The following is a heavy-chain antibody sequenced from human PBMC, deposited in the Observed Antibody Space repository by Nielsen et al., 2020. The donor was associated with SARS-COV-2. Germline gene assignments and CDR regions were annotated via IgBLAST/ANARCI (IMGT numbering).Heavy chain of an antibody. D-gene: IGHD6-19*01. Sequence: GESLKISCSASGFTFSSYAMHWVRQAPGKGLEYVSAISSNGGSTYYADSVKGRFTISRDNSKNTLYLQMSSLRAEDTAVYYCVGFDSSGWEPDYWGQGTLVTVSS. J-gene: IGHJ4*02. CDR2: ISSNGGST. V-gene: IGHV3-64D*06. CDR1: GFTFSSYA. CDR3: VGFDSSGWEPDY.